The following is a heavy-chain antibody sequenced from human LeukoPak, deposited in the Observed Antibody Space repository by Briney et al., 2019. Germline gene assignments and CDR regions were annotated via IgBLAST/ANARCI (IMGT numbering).Heavy chain of an antibody. CDR1: GGSISSSSYY. CDR2: INYRGNT. J-gene: IGHJ3*02. V-gene: IGHV4-39*07. CDR3: ARELWGASGI. D-gene: IGHD3-10*01. Sequence: SETLSLTCTVSGGSISSSSYYWGWIRQPPGKGLDWIGIINYRGNTYYNPSLKSRVTISVDTSKNQFSLKLSSVTAADTAVYYCARELWGASGIWGQGTMVTVSS.